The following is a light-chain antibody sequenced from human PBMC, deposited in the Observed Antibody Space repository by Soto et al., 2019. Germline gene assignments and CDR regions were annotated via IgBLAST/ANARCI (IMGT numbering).Light chain of an antibody. CDR2: GAS. V-gene: IGKV3-15*01. Sequence: EIVIAQSPATLSLSPGERATLSCRASQTIDNTLAWYQQKPGQAPRLLIYGASTRATGIPDRFSGGGSGTEFTLTISSLQSEDFAVYYCQQYNSWPTITFGQGTRLEIK. J-gene: IGKJ5*01. CDR3: QQYNSWPTIT. CDR1: QTIDNT.